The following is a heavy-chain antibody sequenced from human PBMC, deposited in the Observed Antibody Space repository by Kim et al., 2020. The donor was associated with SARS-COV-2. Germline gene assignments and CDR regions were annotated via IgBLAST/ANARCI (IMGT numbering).Heavy chain of an antibody. D-gene: IGHD3-22*01. CDR1: GFTFSSYA. CDR3: ARVGGGDYYDSSGHQGDAFDI. V-gene: IGHV3-64*01. Sequence: GGSLRLSCAASGFTFSSYAMHWVRQAPGKGLEYVSAISSNGGSTYYANSVKGRFTISRDNSKNTLYLQMGSLRAEDMAVYYCARVGGGDYYDSSGHQGDAFDIWGQGTMVTVSS. J-gene: IGHJ3*02. CDR2: ISSNGGST.